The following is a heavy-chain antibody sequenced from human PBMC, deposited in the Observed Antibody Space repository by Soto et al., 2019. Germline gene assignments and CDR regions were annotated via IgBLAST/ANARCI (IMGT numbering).Heavy chain of an antibody. CDR3: ASEKSYYDILTGYYKEGYYYYYMDV. Sequence: QVQLVQSGAEVKKPGSSVKVSCKASGDTFSSYTISWVRQAPGQGLEWMGRIIPILGIANYAQKFQGRVTITADKSTSTAYMELSSLRSEDTAVYYCASEKSYYDILTGYYKEGYYYYYMDVWGKGTTVTVSS. J-gene: IGHJ6*03. V-gene: IGHV1-69*02. CDR2: IIPILGIA. CDR1: GDTFSSYT. D-gene: IGHD3-9*01.